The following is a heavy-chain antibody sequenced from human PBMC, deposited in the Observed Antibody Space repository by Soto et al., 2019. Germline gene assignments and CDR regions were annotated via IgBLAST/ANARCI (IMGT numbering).Heavy chain of an antibody. V-gene: IGHV3-73*02. J-gene: IGHJ4*01. CDR3: STDRDY. Sequence: EVQLVESGGGLVQIGGTLKLSCATSGLNFSGSAMHWARQASGKGLEWVGRIRSRPHNYATTYAASVEGRFTISRDDSKNSVYLQMNGLKADVTAMYYCSTDRDYWGRGTGVTVSS. D-gene: IGHD3-22*01. CDR1: GLNFSGSA. CDR2: IRSRPHNYAT.